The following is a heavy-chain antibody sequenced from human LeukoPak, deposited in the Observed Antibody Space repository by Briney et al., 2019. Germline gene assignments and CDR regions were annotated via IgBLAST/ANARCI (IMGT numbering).Heavy chain of an antibody. Sequence: ASVKVSCKVSGYTLTELSMHWVRQAPGKGPEWMGGFDPEDGETIYAQKFQGRVTMTEDTSTDTAYMELSSLRSEDTAVYYCATAHYYTNWFDPWGQGTLVTVSS. CDR2: FDPEDGET. CDR1: GYTLTELS. CDR3: ATAHYYTNWFDP. J-gene: IGHJ5*02. V-gene: IGHV1-24*01. D-gene: IGHD1-26*01.